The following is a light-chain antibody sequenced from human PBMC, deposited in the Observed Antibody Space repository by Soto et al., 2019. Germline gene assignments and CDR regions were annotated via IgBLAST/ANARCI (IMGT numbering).Light chain of an antibody. Sequence: DIQMTQSPSSLSASVGDRVTITCRASQAINNYLAWYQQKPGKVPTLLFSAASTLQSGVPSRFSGSGSGTDFTLTISSLQPEDVATYYCQKFNAVPTFGGGTKVEI. CDR3: QKFNAVPT. CDR2: AAS. V-gene: IGKV1-27*01. CDR1: QAINNY. J-gene: IGKJ4*01.